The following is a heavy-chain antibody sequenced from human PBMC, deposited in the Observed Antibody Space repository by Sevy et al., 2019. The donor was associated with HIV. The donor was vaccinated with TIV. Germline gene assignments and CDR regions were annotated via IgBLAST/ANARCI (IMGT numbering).Heavy chain of an antibody. Sequence: GGSLRLSCTTSGFTFSAYAMHWVRQAPGKGLEWVAIIWSDGAYQYHGDSVKGRFTISRDNSKNTLDLQMNSLRVEDTAEYYCARGGYYYDNAAYYAFDSWGQGTLVTVSS. CDR3: ARGGYYYDNAAYYAFDS. V-gene: IGHV3-33*01. J-gene: IGHJ4*02. CDR1: GFTFSAYA. CDR2: IWSDGAYQ. D-gene: IGHD3-22*01.